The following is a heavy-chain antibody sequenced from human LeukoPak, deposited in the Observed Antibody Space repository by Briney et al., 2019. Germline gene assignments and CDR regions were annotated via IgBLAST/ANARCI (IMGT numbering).Heavy chain of an antibody. V-gene: IGHV1-18*01. D-gene: IGHD1-26*01. CDR3: ARGEKPYDY. J-gene: IGHJ4*02. CDR2: INAYNGNT. Sequence: ASVNVSCKTSGYTVNYYVISWVRQAPGQGLEWMGWINAYNGNTNDAQKFQGRVTMTTDTSTSTAYMELRSLRSDDTAVYYCARGEKPYDYWGQGTLVSVSS. CDR1: GYTVNYYV.